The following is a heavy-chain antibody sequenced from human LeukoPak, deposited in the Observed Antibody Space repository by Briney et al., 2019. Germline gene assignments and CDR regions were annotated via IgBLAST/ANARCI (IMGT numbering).Heavy chain of an antibody. D-gene: IGHD3-16*01. CDR2: INPNSGAA. CDR3: ARESWGRKDAFDI. J-gene: IGHJ3*02. CDR1: GYTFTDYY. Sequence: ASVKVSCTASGYTFTDYYMHYVRQAPGQGLEWMGRINPNSGAADYAQKFQGRVTMTRDTSISTAYMDLSSLKSDDTAVYYCARESWGRKDAFDIWGQGTMVTVSS. V-gene: IGHV1-2*06.